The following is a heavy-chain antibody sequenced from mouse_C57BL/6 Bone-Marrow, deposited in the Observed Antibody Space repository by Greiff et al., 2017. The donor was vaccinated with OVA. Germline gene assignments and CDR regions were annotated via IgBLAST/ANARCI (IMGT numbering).Heavy chain of an antibody. V-gene: IGHV5-6*01. CDR2: ISSGGSYT. CDR1: GFTFSSYG. J-gene: IGHJ2*01. Sequence: EVQVVESGGDLVKPGGSLKLSCAASGFTFSSYGMSWVRQTPDKRLEWVATISSGGSYTYYPDSVKGRFTISRDNAKTTLYLQMSSLKSEDTAMYYCARRGNYYFDYWGQGTTLTVSS. CDR3: ARRGNYYFDY. D-gene: IGHD2-1*01.